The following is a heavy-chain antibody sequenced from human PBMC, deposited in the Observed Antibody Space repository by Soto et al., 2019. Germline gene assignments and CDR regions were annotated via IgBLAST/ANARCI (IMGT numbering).Heavy chain of an antibody. J-gene: IGHJ5*02. V-gene: IGHV1-2*04. Sequence: ASVKVSCKAPGYTFTGYYMHWVRQAPGQGLEWMGWINPNSGGTNYAQKFQGWATMTRDTSISTAYMELSRLRSDDTAVYYCAREITTGTTSWFDPWGQGTLVTVSS. D-gene: IGHD1-1*01. CDR1: GYTFTGYY. CDR3: AREITTGTTSWFDP. CDR2: INPNSGGT.